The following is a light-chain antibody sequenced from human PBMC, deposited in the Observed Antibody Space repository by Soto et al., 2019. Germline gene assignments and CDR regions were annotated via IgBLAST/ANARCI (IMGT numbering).Light chain of an antibody. V-gene: IGLV1-51*02. J-gene: IGLJ2*01. Sequence: QSVLTQPPSVPAAPGQKLTISCSGSSSNIGNRGVSWYQQLPGTAPKLLIYENNKRPSGIPDRFSGSKSGTSATLGISGLQTGDEADYYCGTWDSSLSAGVFGGGTKLTVL. CDR3: GTWDSSLSAGV. CDR2: ENN. CDR1: SSNIGNRG.